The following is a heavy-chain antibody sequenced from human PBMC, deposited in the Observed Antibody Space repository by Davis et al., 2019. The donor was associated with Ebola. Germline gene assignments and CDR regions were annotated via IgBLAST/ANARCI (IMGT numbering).Heavy chain of an antibody. J-gene: IGHJ6*02. D-gene: IGHD3-9*01. V-gene: IGHV3-30-3*01. CDR1: GFTSSSYA. CDR2: ISYDGSNK. CDR3: ARDGSTWYDILTGYYYGMDV. Sequence: GGSLRPSCAASGFTSSSYAMHWVRQAPGKGLGWVAVISYDGSNKYYADPVKGRLTISRDNSKNTLYLQMNSLTAEDTAVYYCARDGSTWYDILTGYYYGMDVWGQGTTVTVSS.